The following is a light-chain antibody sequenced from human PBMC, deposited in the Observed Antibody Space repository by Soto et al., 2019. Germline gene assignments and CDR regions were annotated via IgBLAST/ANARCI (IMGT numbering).Light chain of an antibody. Sequence: EIVMTQSPATLSVSPGERVTLSCRASQSVFTNLAWSQHKPGQAPRLLISGASTRATGIPARFSGSGSGTEFTLTISSLQSEDCADYYCQKYNNWPYTFGQGTKVEIK. CDR1: QSVFTN. CDR2: GAS. J-gene: IGKJ2*01. CDR3: QKYNNWPYT. V-gene: IGKV3-15*01.